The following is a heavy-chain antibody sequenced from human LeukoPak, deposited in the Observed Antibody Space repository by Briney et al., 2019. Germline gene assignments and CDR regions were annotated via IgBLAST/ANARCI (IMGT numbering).Heavy chain of an antibody. J-gene: IGHJ5*02. CDR2: ISGSGGST. CDR1: GFTLRNDW. Sequence: PGGSLSLSCAASGFTLRNDWTHWVRQAPGKGLEWVSAISGSGGSTYYADSVKGRFTISRDNSKNTLYLQMNSLRAEDTAVYYCAKSLGYCSSTSCYVPNWFDPWGQGTLVTVSS. D-gene: IGHD2-2*01. V-gene: IGHV3-23*01. CDR3: AKSLGYCSSTSCYVPNWFDP.